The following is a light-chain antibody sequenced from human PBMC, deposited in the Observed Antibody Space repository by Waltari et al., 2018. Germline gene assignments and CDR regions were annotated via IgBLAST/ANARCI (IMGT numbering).Light chain of an antibody. Sequence: AIRMTQSPSSFSASTRDRVTITCRASQGISSYVAWYQQKPGKAPKLLIYAASTLQSGVPSRFSGSGSGTDFTLTISCLQSEDFATYYCQQYYSYPTFGGGTKVEIK. V-gene: IGKV1-8*01. CDR1: QGISSY. J-gene: IGKJ4*01. CDR3: QQYYSYPT. CDR2: AAS.